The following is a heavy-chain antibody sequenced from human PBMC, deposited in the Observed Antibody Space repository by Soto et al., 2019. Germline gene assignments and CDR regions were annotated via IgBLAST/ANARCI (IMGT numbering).Heavy chain of an antibody. CDR2: IYYSGST. CDR3: ARERIAVAGTRDYYYYYGMDV. J-gene: IGHJ6*04. CDR1: GGSVSSRSYY. D-gene: IGHD6-19*01. V-gene: IGHV4-61*01. Sequence: SETLSLTCTVSGGSVSSRSYYWSWIRQPPGKGLEWIGYIYYSGSTNYNPSLKSRVTISVDTSKNQFSLKLSSVTAADTAVYYCARERIAVAGTRDYYYYYGMDVWGSGTTVTVSS.